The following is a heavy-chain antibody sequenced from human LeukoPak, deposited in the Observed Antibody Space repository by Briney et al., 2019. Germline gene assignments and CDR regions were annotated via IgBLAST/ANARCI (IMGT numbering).Heavy chain of an antibody. V-gene: IGHV1-2*06. CDR1: GYTFTGYY. Sequence: ASVKVSCKASGYTFTGYYMHWVRQAPGQGLEWMGRINPNSGGTNYAQKFQGRVTMTRDTSISTAYMELSRLRSDDTAVYYCARDWDYYDGSGYQPGAWGQGTLVTVSS. CDR2: INPNSGGT. J-gene: IGHJ5*02. CDR3: ARDWDYYDGSGYQPGA. D-gene: IGHD3-22*01.